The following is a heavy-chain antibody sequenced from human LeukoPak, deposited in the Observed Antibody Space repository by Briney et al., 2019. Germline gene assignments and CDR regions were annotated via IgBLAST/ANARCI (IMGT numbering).Heavy chain of an antibody. CDR1: GGSFSGYY. CDR3: ARMGGYGRWLRPGAVGY. CDR2: INHSGST. J-gene: IGHJ4*02. D-gene: IGHD5-12*01. V-gene: IGHV4-34*01. Sequence: KPSETLSLTCAVYGGSFSGYYWSWIRQPPGKGLEWIGEINHSGSTNYNPSLKSRVTISVDTSKNQFSLKLISVTAADTAVYYCARMGGYGRWLRPGAVGYWGQGTLVTVSS.